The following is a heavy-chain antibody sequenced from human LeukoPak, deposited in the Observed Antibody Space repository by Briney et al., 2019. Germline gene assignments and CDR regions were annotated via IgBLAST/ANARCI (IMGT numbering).Heavy chain of an antibody. Sequence: GGSLRLSCAASGFTFSSYSMNWVRQAPGKGLEWVSSISSSSSYIYYADSVKGRFTISRDNAKNSLYLQMNSLRAEDTAVYYCARDIYYDSSGYYGSVYWGQGTLVTVSS. CDR2: ISSSSSYI. J-gene: IGHJ4*02. V-gene: IGHV3-21*01. CDR1: GFTFSSYS. CDR3: ARDIYYDSSGYYGSVY. D-gene: IGHD3-22*01.